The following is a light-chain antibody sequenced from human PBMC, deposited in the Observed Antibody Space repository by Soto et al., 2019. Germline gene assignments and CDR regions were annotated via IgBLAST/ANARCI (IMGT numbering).Light chain of an antibody. J-gene: IGKJ1*01. CDR1: QSVSSN. CDR2: GAS. CDR3: QQYASTRWT. V-gene: IGKV3D-15*01. Sequence: EIVMTQSPATLSVSPGERATLSGRASQSVSSNLARYQQKPGQPPRLLIHGASSRASGIPDRFSGSGSGTDFTLTISRLQPEDFAVYYCQQYASTRWTFGQGTKVDIK.